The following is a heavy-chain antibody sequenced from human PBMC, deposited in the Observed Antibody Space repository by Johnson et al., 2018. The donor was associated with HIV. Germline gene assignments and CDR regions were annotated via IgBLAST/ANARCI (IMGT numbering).Heavy chain of an antibody. CDR1: GFTFSIYD. CDR3: ARRSIRSDGFDI. D-gene: IGHD4-11*01. V-gene: IGHV3-13*01. J-gene: IGHJ3*02. CDR2: IGTAGDT. Sequence: VQVVESGGGLVQPGGSLRLSCAASGFTFSIYDMHWVRQVTGKGLEWVSAIGTAGDTYYPGSVKGRFTISRENAKNSLYLQMNSLRAGDTAVYYCARRSIRSDGFDIWGQGTMVTVSS.